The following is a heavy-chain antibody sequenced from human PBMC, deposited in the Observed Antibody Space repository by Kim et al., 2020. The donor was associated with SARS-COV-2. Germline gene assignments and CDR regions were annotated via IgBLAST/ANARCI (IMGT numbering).Heavy chain of an antibody. CDR2: IGTAGDT. CDR3: ARVLEGFAAAGYYGMDV. CDR1: GFTFSSYD. V-gene: IGHV3-13*01. J-gene: IGHJ6*01. Sequence: GGSLRLSCAASGFTFSSYDMHWVRQAPGKGLEWVSAIGTAGDTYYPGSVKGRFTISRENATNYLVLQMNSLRAGDTAVYYCARVLEGFAAAGYYGMDVWG. D-gene: IGHD6-13*01.